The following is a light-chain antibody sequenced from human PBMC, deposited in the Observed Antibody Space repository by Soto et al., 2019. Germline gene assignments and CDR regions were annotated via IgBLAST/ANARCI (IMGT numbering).Light chain of an antibody. CDR3: QQYNSYSLT. CDR1: QSLSSW. V-gene: IGKV1-5*03. J-gene: IGKJ4*01. Sequence: DIQMTQSPSTLSASVGDRVTITCRASQSLSSWLDWYQQKPGKAPKVLIYEASSLESGVPSRFSGSGSGTEFTLTISSLQPDDFATYYCQQYNSYSLTFGGGTKVEIK. CDR2: EAS.